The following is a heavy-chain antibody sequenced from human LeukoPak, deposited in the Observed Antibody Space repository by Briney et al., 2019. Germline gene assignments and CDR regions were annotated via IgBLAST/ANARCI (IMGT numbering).Heavy chain of an antibody. V-gene: IGHV3-66*01. J-gene: IGHJ4*02. CDR2: IHFGGGA. CDR1: GFSVCRKY. CDR3: VRDGENYAYFDY. Sequence: GGSLRLSCAASGFSVCRKYMAWVRQAPGEGLECVSTIHFGGGASYADSVKGRFTISRDNSKNMVYLQMKTLTVEDTGVYYCVRDGENYAYFDYWGQGALVTVSS. D-gene: IGHD1-7*01.